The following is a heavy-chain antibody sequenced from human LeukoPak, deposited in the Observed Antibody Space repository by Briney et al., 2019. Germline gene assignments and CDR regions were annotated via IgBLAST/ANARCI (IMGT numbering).Heavy chain of an antibody. CDR3: ARDDDSSGYYTAAVKDY. V-gene: IGHV1-18*01. D-gene: IGHD3-22*01. CDR2: ISAYNGNT. Sequence: ASMKVSCKASGYTFTSYGISWVRQAPGQGLEWMGWISAYNGNTNYAQKLQGRVTMTTDTSTSTAYMELRSLRSDDTAVYYCARDDDSSGYYTAAVKDYWGQGTLVTVSS. J-gene: IGHJ4*02. CDR1: GYTFTSYG.